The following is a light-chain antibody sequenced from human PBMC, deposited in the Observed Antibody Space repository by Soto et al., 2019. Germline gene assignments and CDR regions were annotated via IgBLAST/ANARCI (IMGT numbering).Light chain of an antibody. J-gene: IGLJ1*01. V-gene: IGLV2-14*01. Sequence: QSVLTQPASVSGSPGQSITISCTGTSSDIGSYNYVSWYQQYPGKAPKLMIYDVSNRPSGVSNRFSGSKSGNTASLTISGLQAADEADYSCSSYTTISTYVFGTGTKVTVL. CDR1: SSDIGSYNY. CDR3: SSYTTISTYV. CDR2: DVS.